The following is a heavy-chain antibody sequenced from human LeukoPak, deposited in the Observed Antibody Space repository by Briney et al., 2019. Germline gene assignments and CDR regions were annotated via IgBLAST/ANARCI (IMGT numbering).Heavy chain of an antibody. D-gene: IGHD3-10*01. J-gene: IGHJ4*02. Sequence: SETLSLTCAVYGGSFSGYYWSWIRQPPGKGLEWIGEINHSGSTNYNPSLKSRVTISVDTSKNQFSLKLSSVTAADTAVYYCARVFPSSGPGYWGQGTLVTVSS. CDR2: INHSGST. CDR3: ARVFPSSGPGY. V-gene: IGHV4-34*01. CDR1: GGSFSGYY.